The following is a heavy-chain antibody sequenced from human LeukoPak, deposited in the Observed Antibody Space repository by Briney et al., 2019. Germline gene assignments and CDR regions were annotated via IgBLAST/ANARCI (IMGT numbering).Heavy chain of an antibody. CDR1: GGSISSGDYC. Sequence: SETLSLTCTVSGGSISSGDYCGSWIRQPPGKGLEWIGYIYYSGSTYYNPSLKSRVTISVDTSKNQFSLKLSSVTAADTAVYYCAREFGLGGYYFDYWGQGTLVTVSS. J-gene: IGHJ4*02. CDR3: AREFGLGGYYFDY. D-gene: IGHD3-10*01. V-gene: IGHV4-30-4*01. CDR2: IYYSGST.